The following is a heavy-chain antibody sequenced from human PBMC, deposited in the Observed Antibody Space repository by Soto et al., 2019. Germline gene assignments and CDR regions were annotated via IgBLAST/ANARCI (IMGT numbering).Heavy chain of an antibody. CDR1: GFTFSDYY. J-gene: IGHJ6*02. V-gene: IGHV3-11*06. CDR3: AKGTVVLAAANDYISDFYNDMDV. D-gene: IGHD2-2*01. Sequence: GESLRLSCAASGFTFSDYYMTWIRQAPGKGLEWLSYISSSSRHTNYADSVKGRFTIFRDNDKKSLFLQMNSLRAEGTALYCCAKGTVVLAAANDYISDFYNDMDVWDQGTTATVSS. CDR2: ISSSSRHT.